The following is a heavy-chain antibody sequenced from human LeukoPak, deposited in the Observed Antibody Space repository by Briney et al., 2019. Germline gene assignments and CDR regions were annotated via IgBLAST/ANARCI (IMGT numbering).Heavy chain of an antibody. CDR2: ISDDSNYI. CDR3: ASLRGSNRPFDY. Sequence: SGGSLRLSCAASGFTFSTYSGNWIRQAPGKGLEWVSSISDDSNYIFYADSVKGRFTISRDNAKNSLYLQMNSLTAEDSAVYYCASLRGSNRPFDYWGQGTLVTVSS. D-gene: IGHD1-26*01. CDR1: GFTFSTYS. J-gene: IGHJ4*02. V-gene: IGHV3-21*01.